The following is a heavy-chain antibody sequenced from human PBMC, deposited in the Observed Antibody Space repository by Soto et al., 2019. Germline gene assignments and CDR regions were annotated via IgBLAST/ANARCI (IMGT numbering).Heavy chain of an antibody. CDR2: ISSSSSYI. J-gene: IGHJ4*02. V-gene: IGHV3-21*01. D-gene: IGHD3-3*01. CDR3: ARGRLLWSGYYWY. Sequence: PGGSLRLSCAASGFTFSSYSMNWVRQAPGKGLEWVSSISSSSSYIYYADSVKGRFTISRDNAKNSLYLQMNSLRAEDTAVYYCARGRLLWSGYYWYWGQGTLGTRSS. CDR1: GFTFSSYS.